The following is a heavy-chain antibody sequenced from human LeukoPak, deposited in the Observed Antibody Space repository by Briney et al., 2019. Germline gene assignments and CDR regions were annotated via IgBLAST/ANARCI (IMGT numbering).Heavy chain of an antibody. CDR2: ISWNSGSI. CDR3: AKGRGRYYYYGMDV. V-gene: IGHV3-9*01. J-gene: IGHJ6*02. Sequence: PGGSLRLSCAASGFTFDDYAMHWVRQAPVKGLEWVSGISWNSGSIGYADSVKGRFTISRDNAKNSLYLQMNSLRAEDTALYYCAKGRGRYYYYGMDVWGQGTTVTVSS. CDR1: GFTFDDYA.